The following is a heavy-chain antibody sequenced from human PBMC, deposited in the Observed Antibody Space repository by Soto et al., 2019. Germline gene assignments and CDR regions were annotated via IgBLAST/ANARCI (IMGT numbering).Heavy chain of an antibody. CDR2: ISGSGGST. CDR3: AKDGNPIPYLTGYYRLGWFDP. CDR1: GFTFSSYA. D-gene: IGHD3-9*01. J-gene: IGHJ5*02. V-gene: IGHV3-23*01. Sequence: GGSLRLSCAASGFTFSSYAMSWVRQAPGKGLEWVSAISGSGGSTYYADSVKGRFTITRDNSKNTLYLQMNSLRAEDTAVYYCAKDGNPIPYLTGYYRLGWFDPWGQGTLVTVSS.